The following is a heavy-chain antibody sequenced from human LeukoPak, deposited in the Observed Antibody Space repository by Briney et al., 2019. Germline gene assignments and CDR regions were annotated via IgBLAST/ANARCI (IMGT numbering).Heavy chain of an antibody. CDR1: GGSISNFY. J-gene: IGHJ5*01. V-gene: IGHV4-59*01. CDR2: ISYSGTT. CDR3: ARNHGGWFDS. D-gene: IGHD4-23*01. Sequence: SETLSLTCTVSGGSISNFYWTWIRQSPGKGLEWIGYISYSGTTKYSPSLKSRVTMSLDTSKNQFSLKLNSVTAADTAVYYCARNHGGWFDSWGQGTQVTVSS.